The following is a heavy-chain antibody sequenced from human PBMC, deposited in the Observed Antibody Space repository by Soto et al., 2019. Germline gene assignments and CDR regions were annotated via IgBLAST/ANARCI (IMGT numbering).Heavy chain of an antibody. CDR3: ASDYSSSSFDS. V-gene: IGHV4-39*01. J-gene: IGHJ4*02. D-gene: IGHD6-6*01. CDR2: IYFSGST. CDR1: GASVSSTTYY. Sequence: SETLSLTCTFSGASVSSTTYYLAWIRQPPGKGLEWIGAIYFSGSTYYNPSLKSRVTISVDTSKNQFSLELSSVTAADTAVYYCASDYSSSSFDSWGQGTLVTVSS.